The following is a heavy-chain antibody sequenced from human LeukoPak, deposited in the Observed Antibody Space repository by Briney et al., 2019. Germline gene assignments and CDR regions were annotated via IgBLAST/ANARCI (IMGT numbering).Heavy chain of an antibody. J-gene: IGHJ4*02. CDR1: GYTFTSYD. V-gene: IGHV1-8*01. CDR2: MNPNSGNT. CDR3: ARGRRICSSTSCSLYYFDY. D-gene: IGHD2-2*01. Sequence: ASVKVSCKASGYTFTSYDINWVRQATGQGLEWMGWMNPNSGNTGYAQKFQGRVTMTRSTSISTAYMELSSLRSEDTAVYYCARGRRICSSTSCSLYYFDYWGQGTLVTVSS.